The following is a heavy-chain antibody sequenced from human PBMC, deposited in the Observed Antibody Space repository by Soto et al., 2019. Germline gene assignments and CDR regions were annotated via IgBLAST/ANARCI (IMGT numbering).Heavy chain of an antibody. J-gene: IGHJ4*02. CDR3: ARDGAVGSSIFDY. CDR1: GGSISGSYCY. V-gene: IGHV4-39*02. Sequence: PSETLSLTCAVSGGSISGSYCYWAWLRQSPGKGPEWIGSVFYTGFTSYNPSLESRVSVSVDTSKSQFSLKLSAVTAADTAVYYCARDGAVGSSIFDYWGQGTLVTVSS. CDR2: VFYTGFT. D-gene: IGHD6-19*01.